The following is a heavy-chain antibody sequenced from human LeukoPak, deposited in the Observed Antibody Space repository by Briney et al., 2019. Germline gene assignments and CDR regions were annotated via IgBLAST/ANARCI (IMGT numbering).Heavy chain of an antibody. D-gene: IGHD7-27*01. Sequence: ASVKVSCKTSGFTFTGHYMHWLRQAPGQGLEWMGWINANTGVTHYAVKFQGRVTITRDTSISTVYMNLSSLQSDDTAVYYCARDHNWGPDYWGQGTLVLVSS. CDR1: GFTFTGHY. J-gene: IGHJ4*02. CDR2: INANTGVT. V-gene: IGHV1-2*02. CDR3: ARDHNWGPDY.